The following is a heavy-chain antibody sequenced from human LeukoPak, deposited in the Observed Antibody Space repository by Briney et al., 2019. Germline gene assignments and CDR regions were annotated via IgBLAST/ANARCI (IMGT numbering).Heavy chain of an antibody. J-gene: IGHJ5*02. CDR2: IYHSGST. D-gene: IGHD2-21*02. CDR1: GYSISSGYY. CDR3: ARRRDSVALGFDP. Sequence: PSETLSLTCAVSGYSISSGYYWGWIRQPPGKGLEWIGSIYHSGSTYYNPSLKSRVTISVDTSKNQFSLKLSSVTAADTAVYYCARRRDSVALGFDPWGQGTLVTVSS. V-gene: IGHV4-38-2*01.